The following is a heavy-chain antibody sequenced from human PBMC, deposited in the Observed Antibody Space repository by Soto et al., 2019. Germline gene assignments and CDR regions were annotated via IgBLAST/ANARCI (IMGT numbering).Heavy chain of an antibody. CDR2: ISGSGGST. D-gene: IGHD6-13*01. Sequence: EVQLLESGGGLVQPGGSLRLSCAASRFTFSSYAMSWVRQAPGKGLEWVSAISGSGGSTYYADSVKGRFTISRDNSKNPLYLQMNSLRAEDTAVYYCAKVLIAAAGEYYYGMDGWGQGTTVTVSS. CDR1: RFTFSSYA. CDR3: AKVLIAAAGEYYYGMDG. J-gene: IGHJ6*02. V-gene: IGHV3-23*01.